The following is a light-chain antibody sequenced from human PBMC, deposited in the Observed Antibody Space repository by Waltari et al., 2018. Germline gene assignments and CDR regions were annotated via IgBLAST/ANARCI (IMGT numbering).Light chain of an antibody. CDR3: AVWDDSLNGPF. CDR1: SSKIASNT. CDR2: SDD. J-gene: IGLJ2*01. Sequence: QSVLTQPPSASGTPGQTVTISCSGLSSKIASNTVNWYQQVPGTAPKPRIDSDDQRPPVVPDRFSGSKSGTSSALAISVLQAEDEAHYYCAVWDDSLNGPFFGGGTKLTVL. V-gene: IGLV1-44*01.